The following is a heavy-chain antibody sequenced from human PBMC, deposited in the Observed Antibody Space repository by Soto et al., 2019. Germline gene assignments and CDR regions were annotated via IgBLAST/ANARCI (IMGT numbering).Heavy chain of an antibody. D-gene: IGHD1-26*01. J-gene: IGHJ4*02. V-gene: IGHV3-48*01. CDR3: AKLIVGDTSPPFDY. CDR2: ISSSSSTI. CDR1: GFTFSTYS. Sequence: GGSLRLSCAAFGFTFSTYSMNWVRQAPGKGLEWVSYISSSSSTIFYTDSVKGRFTVSRDNAKNTLYLQMNSLRAEDTAVYYCAKLIVGDTSPPFDYWGQGTLVTVSS.